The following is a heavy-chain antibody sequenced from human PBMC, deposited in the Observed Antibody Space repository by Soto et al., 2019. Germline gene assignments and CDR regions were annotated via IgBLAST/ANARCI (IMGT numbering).Heavy chain of an antibody. CDR2: INPSGGST. CDR3: ARGVYGDTFDP. V-gene: IGHV1-46*01. D-gene: IGHD4-17*01. J-gene: IGHJ5*02. CDR1: GYTFTSYY. Sequence: ASVKVSCKASGYTFTSYYMHWVRQAPGQGLEWMGIINPSGGSTSYAQKFQGRVTMTRDTSASTAYMELSSLRSEDTAVYYCARGVYGDTFDPWGQGTLVTVSS.